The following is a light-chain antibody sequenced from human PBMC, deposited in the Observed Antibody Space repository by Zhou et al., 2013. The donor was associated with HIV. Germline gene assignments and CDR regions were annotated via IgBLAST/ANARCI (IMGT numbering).Light chain of an antibody. Sequence: QSALTQPASVSGSPGQSITISCTGTSSDIGGYNFVSWYQQHPGKAPQLMIYDVTNRPSGVSNRFSGSKSGNTASLTFXSGLQAEDEADYYCSSYTSSNTLVVFGGGTKLTVL. J-gene: IGLJ2*01. V-gene: IGLV2-14*03. CDR2: DVT. CDR3: SSYTSSNTLVV. CDR1: SSDIGGYNF.